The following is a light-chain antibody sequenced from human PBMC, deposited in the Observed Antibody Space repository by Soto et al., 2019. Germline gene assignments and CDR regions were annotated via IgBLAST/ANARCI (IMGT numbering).Light chain of an antibody. CDR3: QQTYLPPYT. V-gene: IGKV1-39*01. Sequence: DIQMTQSPSSLSASVGDRVAITCRTSQIINNYLAWCQQKPGRAPNLVIYAASSLQSGVPSRFSGSGSGTDFTLTINSLQPEDYAIYYCQQTYLPPYTFGQGTKLEIK. CDR2: AAS. J-gene: IGKJ2*01. CDR1: QIINNY.